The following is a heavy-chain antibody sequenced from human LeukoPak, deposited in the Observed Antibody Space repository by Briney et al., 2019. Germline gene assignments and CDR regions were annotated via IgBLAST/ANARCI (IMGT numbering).Heavy chain of an antibody. V-gene: IGHV4-39*01. CDR1: GGSISSSSYY. CDR3: ARRSIVVVPAAPAFDY. Sequence: PSETLSLTCTVFGGSISSSSYYWGWIRQPPGKGLEWIGSIYYSGSTYYNPSLKSRVTISVDTSKNQFSLKLSSVTAADTAVYYCARRSIVVVPAAPAFDYWGQGTLVTVSS. J-gene: IGHJ4*02. CDR2: IYYSGST. D-gene: IGHD2-2*01.